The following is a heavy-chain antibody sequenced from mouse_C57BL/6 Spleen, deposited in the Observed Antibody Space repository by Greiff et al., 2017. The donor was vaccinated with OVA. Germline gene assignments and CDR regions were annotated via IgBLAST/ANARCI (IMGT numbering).Heavy chain of an antibody. CDR2: IDPETGGT. CDR1: GYTFTDYE. V-gene: IGHV1-15*01. Sequence: QVQLQQSGAELVRPGASVTLSCKASGYTFTDYEMHWVKQTPVHGLEWIGAIDPETGGTAYNQKFKGKAILTADKSSSTAYMELSSLTSEESDVYYCHYDARSWGPGTTLSVAT. CDR3: HYDARS. D-gene: IGHD2-4*01. J-gene: IGHJ2*01.